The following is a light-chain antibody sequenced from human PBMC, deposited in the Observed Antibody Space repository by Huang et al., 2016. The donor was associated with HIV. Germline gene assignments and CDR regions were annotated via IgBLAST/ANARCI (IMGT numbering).Light chain of an antibody. CDR1: QSVLYSSNNKKY. CDR3: QQHYSSPQT. J-gene: IGKJ2*01. Sequence: IVMTQSPDSLALSLGERATINFKSSQSVLYSSNNKKYLRWYEKKPGQPPKLLIYLASTRGSGVPARFSGSGSGTDFTLTISSLQAEDVAVYYCQQHYSSPQTFGQGTKLEIK. V-gene: IGKV4-1*01. CDR2: LAS.